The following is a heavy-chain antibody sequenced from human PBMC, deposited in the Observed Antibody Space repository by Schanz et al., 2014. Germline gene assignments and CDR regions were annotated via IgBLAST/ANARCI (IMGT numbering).Heavy chain of an antibody. Sequence: QLQLQESGPGLVKPSETLSLTCTVSGGSISSGESYWGWIRQSPREGRQYMGSVIFSGTTAYSPSLKGRVAISVDTSKNQFSLMLTSVTAADTAVYFCARHGGYYDVLNSFDIWGQGTLVTVSS. CDR3: ARHGGYYDVLNSFDI. J-gene: IGHJ5*02. CDR1: GGSISSGESY. D-gene: IGHD3-16*01. V-gene: IGHV4-39*01. CDR2: VIFSGTT.